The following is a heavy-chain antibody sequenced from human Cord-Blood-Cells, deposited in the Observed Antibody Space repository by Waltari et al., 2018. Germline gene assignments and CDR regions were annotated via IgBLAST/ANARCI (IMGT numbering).Heavy chain of an antibody. D-gene: IGHD2-15*01. CDR3: ASRHCSGGSCQPYYYYGMDV. CDR2: MNPNSGNT. J-gene: IGHJ6*02. CDR1: GYTFTSYD. V-gene: IGHV1-8*01. Sequence: QVQLVQSGAEVKKPGASVKVSCTASGYTFTSYDINWVRQATGQGLEWMGWMNPNSGNTGYAQKFQGRVTMTRNTSISTAYMELSSLRSEDTAVYYCASRHCSGGSCQPYYYYGMDVWGQGTTVTVSS.